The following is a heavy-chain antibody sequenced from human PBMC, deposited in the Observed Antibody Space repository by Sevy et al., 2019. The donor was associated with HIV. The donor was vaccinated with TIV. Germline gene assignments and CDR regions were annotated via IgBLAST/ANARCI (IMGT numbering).Heavy chain of an antibody. V-gene: IGHV4-34*01. Sequence: SETLSLTCAVYGGSFSGYSWNWIRQSPERGLEWIGEITHSGNTNYILSLKSRVTISRATSKSQFSLRLNSVGAADTAVYYCARSKDVFGTFDIWGQGTGVTVSS. CDR3: ARSKDVFGTFDI. CDR1: GGSFSGYS. J-gene: IGHJ3*02. CDR2: ITHSGNT. D-gene: IGHD3-10*01.